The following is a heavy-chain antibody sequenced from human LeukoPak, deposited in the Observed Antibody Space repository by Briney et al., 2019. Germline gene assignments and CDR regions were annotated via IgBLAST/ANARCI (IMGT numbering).Heavy chain of an antibody. CDR1: GFTFSSYS. D-gene: IGHD3-22*01. CDR2: ISSSSSYI. J-gene: IGHJ4*02. CDR3: ARDLPYYDSSGYYSGYGY. V-gene: IGHV3-21*01. Sequence: GGSLRLSCAASGFTFSSYSMNWVRQAPGKGLEWVSSISSSSSYIYYADSVKGRFTISRDNAKNSLYLQMNSLRAEDTAVYYCARDLPYYDSSGYYSGYGYWGQGTLVTVSS.